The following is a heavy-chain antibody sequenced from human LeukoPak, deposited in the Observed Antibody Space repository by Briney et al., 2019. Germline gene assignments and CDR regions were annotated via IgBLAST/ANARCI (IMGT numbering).Heavy chain of an antibody. CDR1: GVSVSSGSYY. CDR2: ISDGGST. Sequence: SETLSLTCTVSGVSVSSGSYYWSWIRQPPGKGLEWIGTISDGGSTYYNPSLESRVIISVDTSKNQFSLKLSSVTAADTAVYYCVRHCCSTPSKRTFDIWGQGTLVTVSS. D-gene: IGHD2-2*01. CDR3: VRHCCSTPSKRTFDI. V-gene: IGHV4-39*01. J-gene: IGHJ3*02.